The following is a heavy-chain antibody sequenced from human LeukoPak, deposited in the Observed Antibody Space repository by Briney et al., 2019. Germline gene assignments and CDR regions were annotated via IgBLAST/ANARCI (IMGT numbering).Heavy chain of an antibody. CDR2: ISGSGGST. J-gene: IGHJ4*02. V-gene: IGHV3-23*01. D-gene: IGHD4-17*01. CDR1: GFTFSSYA. Sequence: PGGSLRLSCAASGFTFSSYAMSWVRQAPGKGLEWVSGISGSGGSTWYADSVKGRFTISRDNAKNSLYLQMNSLRAEDTALYYRAKDRRAVTTISHFDYWGQGTLVTVSS. CDR3: AKDRRAVTTISHFDY.